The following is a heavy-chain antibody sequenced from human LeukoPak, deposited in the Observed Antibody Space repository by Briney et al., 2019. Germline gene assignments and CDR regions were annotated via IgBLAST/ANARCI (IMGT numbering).Heavy chain of an antibody. V-gene: IGHV3-21*01. J-gene: IGHJ4*02. D-gene: IGHD6-6*01. CDR2: ISSSSTYI. CDR1: GFTFSNAW. CDR3: ARDAGAYSSSSPGNY. Sequence: GGSLRLSCAASGFTFSNAWMSWVRQAPGKGLEWVSSISSSSTYIYYADSVKGRFTISRDDAKNSLYLQMNSLRAEDTAVYYCARDAGAYSSSSPGNYWGQGTLVTVSS.